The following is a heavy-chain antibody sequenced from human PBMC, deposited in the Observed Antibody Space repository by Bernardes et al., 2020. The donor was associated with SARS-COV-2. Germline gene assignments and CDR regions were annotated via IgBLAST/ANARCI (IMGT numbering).Heavy chain of an antibody. D-gene: IGHD1-20*01. J-gene: IGHJ4*02. V-gene: IGHV4-61*01. CDR1: GDSVNIGSFY. CDR3: ARDPYNWNDEGY. CDR2: IYSSGTT. Sequence: ETLSLTCTVSGDSVNIGSFYWNWIRKPPGKGLEWIGYIYSSGTTNYNPPLKSRVTISLDTSKNQFSLRLTSVTAADTAVYYCARDPYNWNDEGYWGQGTLVTVSS.